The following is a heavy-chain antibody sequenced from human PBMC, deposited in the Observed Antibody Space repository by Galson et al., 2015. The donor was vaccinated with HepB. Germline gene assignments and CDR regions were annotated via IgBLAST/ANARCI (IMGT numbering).Heavy chain of an antibody. J-gene: IGHJ3*02. D-gene: IGHD6-19*01. CDR2: IHGSDGRT. CDR3: ASYRRDSSAWFGAFDI. Sequence: SLRLSCAASGFTFSNYVMNWVGQAPGEGLEGVSGIHGSDGRTFYADSVRGRFTISRDNSKNTMYLQMNSLRAEDTAVYYCASYRRDSSAWFGAFDIWGQGTMVTVSS. CDR1: GFTFSNYV. V-gene: IGHV3-23*01.